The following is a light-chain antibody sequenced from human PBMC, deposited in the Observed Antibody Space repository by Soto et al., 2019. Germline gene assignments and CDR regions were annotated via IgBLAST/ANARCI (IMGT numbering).Light chain of an antibody. V-gene: IGLV1-47*01. Sequence: QSVLTQPPSASGTPGQRVTVSCSGSSSNIGNNYVYWYQQFPGTAPKLLIYRNNQRPSGVPDRFSGSKSGTSSSLAISGLRSEDDADYYCAAWDDSLGCRLFGTGTKLTVL. CDR2: RNN. J-gene: IGLJ1*01. CDR3: AAWDDSLGCRL. CDR1: SSNIGNNY.